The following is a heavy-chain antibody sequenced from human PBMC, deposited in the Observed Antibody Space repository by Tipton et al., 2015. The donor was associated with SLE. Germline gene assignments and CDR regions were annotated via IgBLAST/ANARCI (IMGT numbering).Heavy chain of an antibody. CDR1: GGSISSGSYY. D-gene: IGHD2-2*01. CDR3: ARSLDAAALFDY. Sequence: LRLSCTVSGGSISSGSYYWSWIRQPAGKGLEWIGRIYTSGSTNYNPSLKSRVTISVDTSKNQFSLKLSSVTAADTAVYYCARSLDAAALFDYWGQGALVTVSS. V-gene: IGHV4-61*02. J-gene: IGHJ4*02. CDR2: IYTSGST.